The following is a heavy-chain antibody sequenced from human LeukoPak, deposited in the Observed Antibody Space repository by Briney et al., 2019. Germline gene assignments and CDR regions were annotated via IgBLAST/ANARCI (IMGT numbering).Heavy chain of an antibody. V-gene: IGHV4-34*01. Sequence: SETLPLTCGVYGGSLSDHYWTWIRQSPSKGLEWIGEVNYSGSTNYNPSLKSRVTISEDTSKNQFSLKLTSVTAADTAVYYCARVAPPRLRPNWFDPWGQGALVIVSS. CDR1: GGSLSDHY. CDR3: ARVAPPRLRPNWFDP. D-gene: IGHD3-16*01. J-gene: IGHJ5*02. CDR2: VNYSGST.